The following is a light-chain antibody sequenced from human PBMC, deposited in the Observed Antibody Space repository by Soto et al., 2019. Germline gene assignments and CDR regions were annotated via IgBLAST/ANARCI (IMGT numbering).Light chain of an antibody. CDR3: CSYAGSSTLI. Sequence: QSVLTQPASVSGSPGQSITISCTGTSSDVGGYNLVSWYQQHPGKAPQLMISEGSQRPSGVSNRFSGSKSGNTASLTISGLQAEDEADYYCCSYAGSSTLIFGGGTKLTVL. CDR2: EGS. J-gene: IGLJ2*01. CDR1: SSDVGGYNL. V-gene: IGLV2-23*01.